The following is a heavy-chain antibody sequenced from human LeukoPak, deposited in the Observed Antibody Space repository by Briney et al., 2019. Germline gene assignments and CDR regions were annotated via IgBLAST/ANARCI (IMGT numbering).Heavy chain of an antibody. CDR2: IYYSGGT. CDR3: DSGKESSSWPYYLYYFGY. Sequence: PSETLSLTCTVSGGSISSYYWSWIRQPPGKGREWIGYIYYSGGTNYNPSLKSRVTISVDTSKNQSSLKLSSVTAADTAVYYCDSGKESSSWPYYLYYFGYWGRGPLVTVSS. J-gene: IGHJ4*02. D-gene: IGHD6-13*01. V-gene: IGHV4-59*01. CDR1: GGSISSYY.